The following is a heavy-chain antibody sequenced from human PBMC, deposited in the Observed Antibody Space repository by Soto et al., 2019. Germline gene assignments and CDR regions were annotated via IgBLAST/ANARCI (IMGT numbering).Heavy chain of an antibody. D-gene: IGHD2-21*01. J-gene: IGHJ4*02. CDR3: VKGGCGTVVDY. V-gene: IGHV3-23*01. CDR2: IRNTGDNT. Sequence: EVQLLESGGGLVQPGGSLRLSCAASAFTFSSSAMTWVRQAPGKGLGWLSTIRNTGDNTYYADSVKGRFTISRDDSKSTVYLKMSGLRAEDTAVYHCVKGGCGTVVDYWGQGTPVTVSS. CDR1: AFTFSSSA.